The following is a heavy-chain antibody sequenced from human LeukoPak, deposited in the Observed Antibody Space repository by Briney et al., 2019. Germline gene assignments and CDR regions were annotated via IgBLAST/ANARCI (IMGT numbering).Heavy chain of an antibody. D-gene: IGHD3-3*01. V-gene: IGHV4-38-2*02. CDR3: ARARFLEWLPTRNDAFDI. CDR1: DYSISSGYGYY. Sequence: PSETLSLTCTVSDYSISSGYGYYWGWIRQPPGKGLEWIGNIYHSGITYYNHLNSSLKSRVTISIDTSKNQFSLKLSSVTAADTAVYYCARARFLEWLPTRNDAFDIWGQGTMVTVSS. J-gene: IGHJ3*02. CDR2: IYHSGIT.